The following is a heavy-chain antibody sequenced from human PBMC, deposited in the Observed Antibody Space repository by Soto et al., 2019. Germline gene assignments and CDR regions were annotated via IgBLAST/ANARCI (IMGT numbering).Heavy chain of an antibody. Sequence: SSVKVSCKASGYTFTNNDVSWVRQATGQGLEWMGWMNPGSGDTGYAQKFQGRVTMTRDISIATAYMELNSLTSEDTAIYYCARMESFGSLNWFDPWGQGTLVTVSS. CDR2: MNPGSGDT. CDR3: ARMESFGSLNWFDP. D-gene: IGHD5-18*01. V-gene: IGHV1-8*02. CDR1: GYTFTNND. J-gene: IGHJ5*02.